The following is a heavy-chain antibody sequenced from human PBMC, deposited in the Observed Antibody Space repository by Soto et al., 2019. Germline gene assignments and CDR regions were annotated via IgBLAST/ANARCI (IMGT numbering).Heavy chain of an antibody. Sequence: QLQLQESGPGLVKPSETLSLTCTVSGGSISSSSYYWGWIRQPPGKGLEWIGSIYYSGSTYYNPSLKSRVTISVDTSKNPFSLKLSSVTAADTAVYYCASHGSSWYYYFDYWGQGTLVTVSS. CDR1: GGSISSSSYY. D-gene: IGHD6-13*01. CDR2: IYYSGST. CDR3: ASHGSSWYYYFDY. V-gene: IGHV4-39*01. J-gene: IGHJ4*02.